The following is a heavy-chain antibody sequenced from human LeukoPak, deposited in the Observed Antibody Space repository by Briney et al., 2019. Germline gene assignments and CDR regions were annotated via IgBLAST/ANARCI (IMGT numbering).Heavy chain of an antibody. CDR1: GFNFNNYN. CDR2: ITLSSSSI. J-gene: IGHJ4*02. CDR3: AREPTYSSSWYTSCDY. V-gene: IGHV3-48*01. Sequence: SGGSLRLSCAASGFNFNNYNMNWVRQAPGKGLEWVSYITLSSSSIYYADSVKGRFTISRDNAKNSLYLRMNSLRAEDTAVYYCAREPTYSSSWYTSCDYWGQGTLVTVSS. D-gene: IGHD6-13*01.